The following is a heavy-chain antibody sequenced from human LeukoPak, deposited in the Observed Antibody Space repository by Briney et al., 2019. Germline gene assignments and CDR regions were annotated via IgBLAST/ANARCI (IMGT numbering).Heavy chain of an antibody. Sequence: GASVKVSCKASGYTFTGYYMHWMRQAPGQGLEWMGWINPNSGGTNYAQKFQGWVTMTRDTSISTAYMELSRLRSDDTAVYYCARTLYYDSSGYSSSGAFDIWGQGTMVTVSS. CDR3: ARTLYYDSSGYSSSGAFDI. CDR2: INPNSGGT. D-gene: IGHD3-22*01. CDR1: GYTFTGYY. V-gene: IGHV1-2*04. J-gene: IGHJ3*02.